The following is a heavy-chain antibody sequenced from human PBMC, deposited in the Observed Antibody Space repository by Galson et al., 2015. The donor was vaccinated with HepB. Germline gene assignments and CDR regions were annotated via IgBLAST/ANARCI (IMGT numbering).Heavy chain of an antibody. CDR3: TTDPPWFGKGFDY. V-gene: IGHV3-15*07. J-gene: IGHJ4*02. Sequence: SLRLSCAASGFTFSNAWMNWVRQAPGKGLEWVGCIKSKTDGGTTDYAAPVKGRFTISRDDSKNTLYLQMNSLKTEDTAVYYCTTDPPWFGKGFDYWGQGTLVTVSS. CDR1: GFTFSNAW. CDR2: IKSKTDGGTT. D-gene: IGHD3-10*01.